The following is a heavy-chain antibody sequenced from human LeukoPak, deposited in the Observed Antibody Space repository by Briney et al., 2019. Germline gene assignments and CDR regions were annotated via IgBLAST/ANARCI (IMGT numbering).Heavy chain of an antibody. CDR2: IYHSGST. J-gene: IGHJ6*02. D-gene: IGHD6-19*01. CDR3: ARGRKSSGWSHYYYYYGMDV. Sequence: SETLSLTCAVSGASISSSNWWSWVRQPPGRGLEWIGEIYHSGSTNYNPSLKSRVTISVDTSKNQFSLKLSSVTAADTAVYYCARGRKSSGWSHYYYYYGMDVWGQGTTVTVSS. V-gene: IGHV4-4*02. CDR1: GASISSSNW.